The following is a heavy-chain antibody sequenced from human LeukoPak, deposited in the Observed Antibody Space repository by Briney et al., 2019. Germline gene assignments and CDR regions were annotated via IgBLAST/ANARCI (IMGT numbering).Heavy chain of an antibody. CDR1: GFTFRSYD. J-gene: IGHJ6*03. Sequence: GSLRLSCAASGFTFRSYDMSWVRQAPGKGLEWVSAISGSGGSTYYADSVKGRFTISRDNSKNTLYLQMNSLRAEDTAVYYCARNSGYSSSWYRYYYYYYMDVWGKGTTVTVSS. V-gene: IGHV3-23*01. CDR3: ARNSGYSSSWYRYYYYYYMDV. CDR2: ISGSGGST. D-gene: IGHD6-13*01.